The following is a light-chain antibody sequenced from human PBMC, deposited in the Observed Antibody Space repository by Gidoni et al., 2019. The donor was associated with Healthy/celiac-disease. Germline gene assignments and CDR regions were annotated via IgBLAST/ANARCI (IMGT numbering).Light chain of an antibody. V-gene: IGKV1-8*01. J-gene: IGKJ4*01. Sequence: AIRMTQSPSSFSASTGDRFTITCRASQGISSYLAWYQQKPGKAPKLLIYAASTLQSGVPSRFSGSGSGTDFTLTISCLQSEDCATYYCQQYDSYLALTFGGGTKVEIK. CDR3: QQYDSYLALT. CDR2: AAS. CDR1: QGISSY.